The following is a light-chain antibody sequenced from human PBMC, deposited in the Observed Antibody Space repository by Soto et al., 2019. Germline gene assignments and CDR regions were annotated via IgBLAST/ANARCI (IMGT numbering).Light chain of an antibody. V-gene: IGKV3-15*01. CDR3: QQYNDWPSIT. J-gene: IGKJ5*01. CDR1: QSVSSY. Sequence: EIVMTQSPATLSVSPGERATLSCRASQSVSSYLAWYQQKPGQAPRLLIYGASTRATGIPARFSGSGSGTEFTLTIGSLQSEDFAVYYCQQYNDWPSITFGQGTRLEI. CDR2: GAS.